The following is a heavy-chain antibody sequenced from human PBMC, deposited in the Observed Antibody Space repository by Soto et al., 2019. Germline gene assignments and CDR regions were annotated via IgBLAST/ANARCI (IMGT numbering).Heavy chain of an antibody. V-gene: IGHV1-18*04. CDR1: GYTFSNYG. CDR2: ISGYNGLT. CDR3: ARDEGIRGFDS. Sequence: QVQLVQSGDEVKKSGASVKVSCKASGYTFSNYGISWVRQAPGQGLEWMGWISGYNGLTAYAQSVQGRVTMTIHTPTRTAFMELTSLRSNDTAVYYCARDEGIRGFDSWGPGTLVTVSS. J-gene: IGHJ4*02. D-gene: IGHD3-10*01.